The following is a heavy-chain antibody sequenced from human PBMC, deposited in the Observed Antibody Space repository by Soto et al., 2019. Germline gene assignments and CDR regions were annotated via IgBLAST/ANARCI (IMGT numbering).Heavy chain of an antibody. CDR1: GYTFTTYD. V-gene: IGHV1-8*01. D-gene: IGHD4-17*01. Sequence: QVQLVQSGAEVKKPGASVKVSCKASGYTFTTYDINWVRQATGQGLEWMGWMNPDSGKTGYAQKFQGRVSMTRSTSVSTAYMEPSSLRSEDTAMYYCARGRRMTTVGDFDSLGRGTLGTLSS. CDR2: MNPDSGKT. J-gene: IGHJ4*02. CDR3: ARGRRMTTVGDFDS.